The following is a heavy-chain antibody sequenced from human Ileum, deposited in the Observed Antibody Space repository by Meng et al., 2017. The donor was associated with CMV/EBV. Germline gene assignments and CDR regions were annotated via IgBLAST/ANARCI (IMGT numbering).Heavy chain of an antibody. V-gene: IGHV1-18*01. CDR1: GYTFTSYG. J-gene: IGHJ4*02. D-gene: IGHD6-13*01. Sequence: ASVKVSCKASGYTFTSYGISWVRQAPGQGLEWMGWISAYNGNTNYAQKLQGRVTMTTDTSTSTAYMELRGLRSDDTGVYYCGRQRSAIAAAPIDYWGQGTRVTVSS. CDR2: ISAYNGNT. CDR3: GRQRSAIAAAPIDY.